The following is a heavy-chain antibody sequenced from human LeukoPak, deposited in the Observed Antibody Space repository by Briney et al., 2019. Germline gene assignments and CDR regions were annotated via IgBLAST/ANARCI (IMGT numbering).Heavy chain of an antibody. CDR1: GFTFSSYS. J-gene: IGHJ4*02. V-gene: IGHV3-48*01. CDR3: AREGEYMTTDFDY. D-gene: IGHD4-17*01. CDR2: ISSSSSTI. Sequence: PGGSLRLSCAASGFTFSSYSMNWVRQAPGKGPEWVSYISSSSSTIYYADSVKGRFTISRDNAKNSLYLQMNSLRAEDTAVYYCAREGEYMTTDFDYWGQGTLVTVSS.